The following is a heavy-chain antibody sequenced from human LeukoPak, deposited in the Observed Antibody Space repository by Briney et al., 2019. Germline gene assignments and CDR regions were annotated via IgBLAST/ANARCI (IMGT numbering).Heavy chain of an antibody. Sequence: PGGSLRLSCEASAFTLSSYTMHWVGQAPGKGLEWAAVISYDGSNKYYTDSVKGRFTISRDNSKNTLDLQMNGLGPEDTAVYYCARDRARHQLVENWFDPWGQGTLVTVSS. CDR1: AFTLSSYT. CDR2: ISYDGSNK. V-gene: IGHV3-30*04. J-gene: IGHJ5*02. D-gene: IGHD6-13*01. CDR3: ARDRARHQLVENWFDP.